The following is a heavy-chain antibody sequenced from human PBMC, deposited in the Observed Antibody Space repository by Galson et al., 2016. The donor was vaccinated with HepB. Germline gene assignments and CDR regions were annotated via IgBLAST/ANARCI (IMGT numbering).Heavy chain of an antibody. D-gene: IGHD6-13*01. J-gene: IGHJ6*02. V-gene: IGHV3-48*04. Sequence: SLRLSCADSGFTFNTYGMNWVRQAPGKGLEWVSYISSASSIKYYADSVKGRFTISRDNARHSLYLEMNSLRGEDTAMYYCAKDIQRDSSSWYGGIYGMDVWGQGTTVTVSS. CDR2: ISSASSIK. CDR1: GFTFNTYG. CDR3: AKDIQRDSSSWYGGIYGMDV.